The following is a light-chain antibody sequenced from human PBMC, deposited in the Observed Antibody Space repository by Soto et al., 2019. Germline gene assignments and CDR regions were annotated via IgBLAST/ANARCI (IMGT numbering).Light chain of an antibody. J-gene: IGKJ4*01. CDR3: QQTNTFLPLT. V-gene: IGKV1-12*01. CDR1: QGISNW. Sequence: DIQMTQSPSSVSASVGDRVTITCRASQGISNWLAWYQQQPGKAPKLLIYAASSLQSGVPSRFSGGGSGTHFTLIISSLQPEDFATYYCQQTNTFLPLTFGGGTTVEIK. CDR2: AAS.